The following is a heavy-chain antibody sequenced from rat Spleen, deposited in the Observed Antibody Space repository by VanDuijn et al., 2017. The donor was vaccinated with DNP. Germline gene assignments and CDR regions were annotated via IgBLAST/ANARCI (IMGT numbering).Heavy chain of an antibody. J-gene: IGHJ2*01. CDR2: ISTSGGST. V-gene: IGHV5-25*01. CDR1: GFTFSNYD. CDR3: ARQGTTPY. D-gene: IGHD1-5*01. Sequence: EVQLVESGGGLVQPGRSLKLSCAASGFTFSNYDMAWVRQAPTKGLEWVASISTSGGSTYYRDSVKGRFTVSRDNAKSTLYLQMDSLRSEDTATYYCARQGTTPYWGQGVMVTVSS.